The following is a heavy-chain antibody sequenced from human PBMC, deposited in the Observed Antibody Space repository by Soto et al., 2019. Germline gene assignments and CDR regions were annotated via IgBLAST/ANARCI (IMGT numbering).Heavy chain of an antibody. D-gene: IGHD6-6*01. CDR3: ARIPSIAARRRGNWFDP. CDR1: GYTFTSYD. V-gene: IGHV1-8*01. Sequence: QVQLVQSGAEVKKPGASVKVSCKASGYTFTSYDINWVRQATGQGLERMGWMNPNSGNTGYAQKFQGRVTMTRNTSISTAYMELSSLRSEDTAVYYCARIPSIAARRRGNWFDPWGQGTLVTVSS. CDR2: MNPNSGNT. J-gene: IGHJ5*02.